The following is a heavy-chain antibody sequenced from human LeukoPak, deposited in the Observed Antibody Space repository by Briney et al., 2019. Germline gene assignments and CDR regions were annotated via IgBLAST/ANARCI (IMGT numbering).Heavy chain of an antibody. CDR2: INPNSGGT. V-gene: IGHV1-2*02. J-gene: IGHJ5*02. CDR3: ARAAAHSGDWFDP. D-gene: IGHD2-15*01. CDR1: GYTFTGYY. Sequence: GASVKVSCKASGYTFTGYYMHWVRQAPGQGREWVGWINPNSGGTNYAQKFQGRVTMTRDTSISTAYMELSRLRSDDTSVYYCARAAAHSGDWFDPWGQGTLVTVSS.